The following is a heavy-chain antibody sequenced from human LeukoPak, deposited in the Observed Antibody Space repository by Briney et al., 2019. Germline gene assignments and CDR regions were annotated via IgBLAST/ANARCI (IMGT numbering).Heavy chain of an antibody. D-gene: IGHD6-6*01. CDR3: ARDARSSSHLDY. V-gene: IGHV3-21*01. J-gene: IGHJ4*02. Sequence: GGSLRLSCAASGFTFSNYIMNWVRQAPGKGLEWVSSISSSSTYIYYADSVKGRFTISRDNSQNSLYLQMNSLRAEDTAVYYCARDARSSSHLDYWGQGTLVTVSS. CDR1: GFTFSNYI. CDR2: ISSSSTYI.